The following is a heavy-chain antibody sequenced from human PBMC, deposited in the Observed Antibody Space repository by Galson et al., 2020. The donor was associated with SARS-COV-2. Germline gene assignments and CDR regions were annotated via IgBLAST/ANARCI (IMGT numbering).Heavy chain of an antibody. CDR2: IHYSRST. D-gene: IGHD3-22*01. Sequence: SETLSLTCPVSGGSFSSGTYYWNRNWKRPGKGLEWIWYIHYSRSTSNHPSLKSRIAISVDTSKNPFSLNLSSVTAADTAVYYCARDFIYYDSGGLTGGASDFWCQGTLVTVSS. CDR3: ARDFIYYDSGGLTGGASDF. CDR1: GGSFSSGTYY. J-gene: IGHJ4*02. V-gene: IGHV4-61*01.